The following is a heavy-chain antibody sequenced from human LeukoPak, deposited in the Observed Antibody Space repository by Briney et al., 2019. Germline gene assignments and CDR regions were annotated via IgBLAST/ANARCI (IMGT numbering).Heavy chain of an antibody. CDR2: ISGSGGST. J-gene: IGHJ5*01. CDR1: GFTFSRYP. CDR3: AHPRRINWFDP. Sequence: GRCPRLSRASSGFTFSRYPMSWVRQPPGNGLECVSAISGSGGSTYYADSVKGRFTISRDNSKNTLYLQMNSLRADDTAVYYCAHPRRINWFDPSGQGTLVPVSP. D-gene: IGHD2/OR15-2a*01. V-gene: IGHV3-23*01.